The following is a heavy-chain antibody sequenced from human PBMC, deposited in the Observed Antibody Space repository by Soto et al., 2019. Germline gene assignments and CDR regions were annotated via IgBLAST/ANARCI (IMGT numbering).Heavy chain of an antibody. D-gene: IGHD4-4*01. Sequence: EVQLLESGGGLVQPGGSLRLSCAASGFTFSSRAMSWVRQAPGKGLEWVSAISDTGTTTYYADSVKGRFTISRDNSKNTLYLQMNSLRVEDTALYYCTKDREMTTIPWYFDLWGRGTLVTVSS. CDR1: GFTFSSRA. V-gene: IGHV3-23*01. J-gene: IGHJ2*01. CDR3: TKDREMTTIPWYFDL. CDR2: ISDTGTTT.